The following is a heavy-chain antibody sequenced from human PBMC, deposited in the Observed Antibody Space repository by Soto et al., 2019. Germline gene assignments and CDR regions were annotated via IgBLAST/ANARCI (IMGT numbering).Heavy chain of an antibody. CDR3: ARPANSWVGSSWHNPTYYYFGMDV. V-gene: IGHV5-51*01. CDR2: IYPGDSDT. Sequence: LNISCKGSGYSFTSYWIGWVRQMPGKGLEWMGIIYPGDSDTRYSTSFQGQAPTSADRSISTAYLQWSSLKASDTAMYYCARPANSWVGSSWHNPTYYYFGMDVWGQGTTVTVSS. J-gene: IGHJ6*02. CDR1: GYSFTSYW. D-gene: IGHD6-13*01.